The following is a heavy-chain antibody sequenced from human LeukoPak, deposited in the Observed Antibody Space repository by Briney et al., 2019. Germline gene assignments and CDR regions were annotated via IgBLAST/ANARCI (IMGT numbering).Heavy chain of an antibody. J-gene: IGHJ4*03. V-gene: IGHV1-18*01. CDR2: ISAYNGNT. CDR3: ARVRVWGSYRPRYFDY. Sequence: ASVKVSCKASGYTFTSYCISWVRQAPGQGLEWMGWISAYNGNTNYAQKLQGRVTMTTDTSTSTAYMELRSLRSDDTAVYYCARVRVWGSYRPRYFDYWGQGTLVTVSS. CDR1: GYTFTSYC. D-gene: IGHD3-16*02.